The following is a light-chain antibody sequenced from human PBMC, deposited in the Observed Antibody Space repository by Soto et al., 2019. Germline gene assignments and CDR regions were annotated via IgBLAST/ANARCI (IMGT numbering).Light chain of an antibody. CDR2: DAS. V-gene: IGKV3-11*01. CDR3: QQRSNWPPYT. J-gene: IGKJ2*01. Sequence: EIVLTQSPATLSLSPGERATLSCRASQSVSSYLAWYQQKPGQAPRLLIYDASNRATGIPARFSGSGSGTDVPLTISSLEPEDFAVYYCQQRSNWPPYTFGQGTKLEI. CDR1: QSVSSY.